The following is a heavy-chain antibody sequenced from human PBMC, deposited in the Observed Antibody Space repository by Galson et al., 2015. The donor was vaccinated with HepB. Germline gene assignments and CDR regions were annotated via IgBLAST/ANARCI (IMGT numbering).Heavy chain of an antibody. J-gene: IGHJ4*02. D-gene: IGHD6-6*01. CDR3: AKDLYSSSSYYFDY. V-gene: IGHV3-30*18. Sequence: SLRLSCAASGFTFSSYGMHWVRQAPGKGLEWVAVISYDGSNKYYADSVKGRFTISRDNSKNTLYLQMNSLRAEDTAVYYCAKDLYSSSSYYFDYWGQGTLVTVSS. CDR1: GFTFSSYG. CDR2: ISYDGSNK.